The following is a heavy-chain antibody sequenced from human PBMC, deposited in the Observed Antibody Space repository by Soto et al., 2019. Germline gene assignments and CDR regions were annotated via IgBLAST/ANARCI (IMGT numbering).Heavy chain of an antibody. CDR3: ARVRGIAVAGNYYYYGMDV. D-gene: IGHD6-19*01. CDR1: GDSVSSNSAA. CDR2: TYYRSKWYN. Sequence: PSQTLSLTCAISGDSVSSNSAAWNWIRQSPSRGLEWLGRTYYRSKWYNDYAVSVKSRITINPDTSKNQFSLQLNSVTPEDTAVYYCARVRGIAVAGNYYYYGMDVWGQGTTVTVSS. V-gene: IGHV6-1*01. J-gene: IGHJ6*02.